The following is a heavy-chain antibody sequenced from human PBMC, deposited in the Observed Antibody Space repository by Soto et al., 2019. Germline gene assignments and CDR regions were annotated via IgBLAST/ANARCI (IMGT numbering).Heavy chain of an antibody. D-gene: IGHD3-16*02. V-gene: IGHV3-53*01. J-gene: IGHJ4*02. CDR2: IHSDGTT. CDR1: GFSVSFYY. CDR3: ARVRYSSFDF. Sequence: QPGGSLRLSCAASGFSVSFYYVTWVRQAPGKGLEWVSIIHSDGTTYYADSVKGRFTFSRDSSKNTVYLQMNSLRGEDTAVYYCARVRYSSFDFWGQGTLVTVSS.